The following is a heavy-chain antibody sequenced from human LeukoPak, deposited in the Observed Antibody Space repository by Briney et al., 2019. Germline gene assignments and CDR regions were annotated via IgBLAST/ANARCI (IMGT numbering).Heavy chain of an antibody. Sequence: VKVSCKASGYTFTSYGISWVRQAPGQGLEWMGWISVYNGNTNYAQKLQGRVTMTTDTSTSTAYMELRSLRSDDTAVYHCARDFMLGDGGYVYYGMDVWGKGTTVTVSS. CDR3: ARDFMLGDGGYVYYGMDV. CDR1: GYTFTSYG. V-gene: IGHV1-18*04. D-gene: IGHD5-12*01. J-gene: IGHJ6*04. CDR2: ISVYNGNT.